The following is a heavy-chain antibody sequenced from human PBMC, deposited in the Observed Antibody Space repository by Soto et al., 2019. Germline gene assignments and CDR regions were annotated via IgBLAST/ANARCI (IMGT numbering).Heavy chain of an antibody. J-gene: IGHJ5*02. D-gene: IGHD6-13*01. Sequence: SETLSLTCTVSGGSISSGNYYWSWIRQHPGKGLEWIGYIYYSGSTSYNPSLKSRVTISVDTSKNHFSLKLSSVTAADTAVYYCARVFSDSSSFFDPWGQGTLVTAPQ. CDR1: GGSISSGNYY. CDR2: IYYSGST. V-gene: IGHV4-31*03. CDR3: ARVFSDSSSFFDP.